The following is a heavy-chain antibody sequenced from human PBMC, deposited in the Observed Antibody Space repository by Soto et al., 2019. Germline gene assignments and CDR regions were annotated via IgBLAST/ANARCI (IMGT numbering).Heavy chain of an antibody. CDR2: IIPIFGTA. Sequence: GASVKVSCKASGGTFSSYAISWVRQAPGQGLEWMGGIIPIFGTANYAQKFQGRVTITADESTSTAYMELSSLRSEDTAVYYCASFRDPGGVPAALRSYNWFDPWGQGTLVTVSS. D-gene: IGHD2-2*01. V-gene: IGHV1-69*13. J-gene: IGHJ5*02. CDR3: ASFRDPGGVPAALRSYNWFDP. CDR1: GGTFSSYA.